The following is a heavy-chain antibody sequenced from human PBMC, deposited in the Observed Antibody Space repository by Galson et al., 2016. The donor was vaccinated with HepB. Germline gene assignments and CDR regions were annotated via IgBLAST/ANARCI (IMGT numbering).Heavy chain of an antibody. CDR3: AKGERALGLAS. D-gene: IGHD3-3*02. J-gene: IGHJ4*02. CDR1: GDSIITNRW. V-gene: IGHV4-4*02. CDR2: IFHTGDT. Sequence: SETLSLTCTVSGDSIITNRWWNWVRQAPGKGLEWIGEIFHTGDTKYNPSLKSRVTMSVDSSNNQFFLRLNSLTAADTAMYYCAKGERALGLASRGQGTLLTVSA.